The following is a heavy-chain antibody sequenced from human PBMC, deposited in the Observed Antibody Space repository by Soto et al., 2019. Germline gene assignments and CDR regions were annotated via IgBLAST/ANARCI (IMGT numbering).Heavy chain of an antibody. CDR3: AGSMATTMYYFDY. CDR2: IVPIFGTA. Sequence: SVKVSWKASGGTFSSYAISWVRQAPGQGLEWMGGIVPIFGTANYAQKFQGRVTITADKSTSTAYMELSSLRSEDTAVYYCAGSMATTMYYFDYWGQGTLVTVSS. J-gene: IGHJ4*02. V-gene: IGHV1-69*06. D-gene: IGHD5-18*01. CDR1: GGTFSSYA.